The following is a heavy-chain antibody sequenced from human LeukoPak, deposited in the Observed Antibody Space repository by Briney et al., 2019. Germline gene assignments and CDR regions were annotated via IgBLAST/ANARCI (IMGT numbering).Heavy chain of an antibody. CDR1: GVTFRISK. J-gene: IGHJ6*03. Sequence: GKSLRLSCAASGVTFRISKMHWVRQAPGKGLEWVAFIRYDGSNKYYADSVKGRFTISRDNSKNTLYLQMNSLRAEDTAVYYCAKDSGRYYYYMDVWGKGTTVTVSS. V-gene: IGHV3-30*02. CDR2: IRYDGSNK. CDR3: AKDSGRYYYYMDV.